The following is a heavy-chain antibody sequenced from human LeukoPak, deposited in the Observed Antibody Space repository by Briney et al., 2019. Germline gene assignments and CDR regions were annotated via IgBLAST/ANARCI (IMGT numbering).Heavy chain of an antibody. V-gene: IGHV5-10-1*01. CDR3: ASSGYSSGWYDY. Sequence: PGESLKISCKGSGYRFTSYWISWVRQMPGKGLEWMGRIDPSDSYTNYSPSFQGHVTISADKSISTAYLQWSSLKASDTAMYYCASSGYSSGWYDYWGQGTLVTVSS. CDR2: IDPSDSYT. CDR1: GYRFTSYW. J-gene: IGHJ4*02. D-gene: IGHD6-19*01.